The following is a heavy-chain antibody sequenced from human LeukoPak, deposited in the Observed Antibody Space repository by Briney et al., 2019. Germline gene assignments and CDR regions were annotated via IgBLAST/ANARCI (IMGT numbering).Heavy chain of an antibody. CDR1: GGSITSPY. D-gene: IGHD3-16*01. CDR2: MYYSGST. J-gene: IGHJ4*02. V-gene: IGHV4-59*11. Sequence: PSETLSLTCTVSGGSITSPYWSWIRQSPGKGLEWIAYMYYSGSTSYNPSLKSRVTISLDTSKNQFSPKLSSVTAADTAVYYCVRMGAGGYWGQGTLVTVSS. CDR3: VRMGAGGY.